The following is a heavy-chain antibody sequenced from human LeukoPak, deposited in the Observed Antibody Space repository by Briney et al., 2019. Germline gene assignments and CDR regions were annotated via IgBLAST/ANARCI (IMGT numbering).Heavy chain of an antibody. D-gene: IGHD4-11*01. V-gene: IGHV3-30*02. CDR3: SNELTYSLAY. J-gene: IGHJ4*02. CDR1: GFTFSSNG. Sequence: GGSLRLSCAASGFTFSSNGMYWVRQAPGKGLEWVACIRDDGSNTHYADSVKGRFTISRDNSKNTLYPQMNSLRAEDTAVYYFSNELTYSLAYWGQGALVTVSS. CDR2: IRDDGSNT.